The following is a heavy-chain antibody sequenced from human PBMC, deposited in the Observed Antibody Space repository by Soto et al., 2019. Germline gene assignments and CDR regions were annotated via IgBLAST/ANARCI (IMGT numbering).Heavy chain of an antibody. J-gene: IGHJ4*02. CDR3: TRGDAAVSGDLY. Sequence: QVHLQESGPGLVKSSETLSLTCTVSGESITTSNWWSWVRQPPGGGLEWIGEIYHLGTTNYNPSLKSRATIPLDKPKPQFFLNVKSVTAADTAMYYCTRGDAAVSGDLYWGQGILVAVSS. D-gene: IGHD6-19*01. CDR2: IYHLGTT. CDR1: GESITTSNW. V-gene: IGHV4-4*02.